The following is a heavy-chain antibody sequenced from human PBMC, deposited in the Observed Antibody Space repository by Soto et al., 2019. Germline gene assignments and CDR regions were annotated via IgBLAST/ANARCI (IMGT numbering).Heavy chain of an antibody. CDR2: ISAHNGNT. J-gene: IGHJ4*02. CDR1: GYTFTSYG. CDR3: ARGRYGDY. D-gene: IGHD1-1*01. Sequence: QVHLVQSGAEVKKPGASVKVSCKASGYTFTSYGITWVRQAPGQGLEWMGWISAHNGNTDYAQKLQGRVIVTRDTSMSTAYMALRSLRSDDTAVYYCARGRYGDYWGQGALVTVSS. V-gene: IGHV1-18*01.